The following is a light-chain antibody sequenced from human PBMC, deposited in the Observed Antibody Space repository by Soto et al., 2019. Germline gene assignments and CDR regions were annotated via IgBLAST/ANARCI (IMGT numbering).Light chain of an antibody. CDR1: QSVSTY. Sequence: EIVLTQSPATLSLSPGERATLSCRASQSVSTYLVWYQQKPGQAPRLLIYDASNRATGIPPRFSGSGSGTAFTLTISSLEPEDFAVYYCQQRSNWPPITFGQGTRLEIK. CDR2: DAS. V-gene: IGKV3-11*01. CDR3: QQRSNWPPIT. J-gene: IGKJ5*01.